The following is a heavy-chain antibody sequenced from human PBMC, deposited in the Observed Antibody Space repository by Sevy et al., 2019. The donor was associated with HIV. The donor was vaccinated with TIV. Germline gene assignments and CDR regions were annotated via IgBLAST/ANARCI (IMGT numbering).Heavy chain of an antibody. CDR3: ARHWVYSSSSRGGGHDAFDI. CDR2: IYPGDSDT. Sequence: GESLKISCKGSGYSFTSYWIGWVRQMPGKGLEWMGIIYPGDSDTRYSPSFQGQVTISADKSISTAYLQWSSLKASDTAMYYSARHWVYSSSSRGGGHDAFDIWGQGTMVTVSS. J-gene: IGHJ3*02. CDR1: GYSFTSYW. V-gene: IGHV5-51*01. D-gene: IGHD6-6*01.